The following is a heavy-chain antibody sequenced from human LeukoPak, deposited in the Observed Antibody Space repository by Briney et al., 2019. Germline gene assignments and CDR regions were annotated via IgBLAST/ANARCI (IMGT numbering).Heavy chain of an antibody. Sequence: QAGGSLRLSCTASGFIFSSYWMTWVRQAPGKGLEWVANIRQDGSEKNFVDSVKGRFTISRDNANNSLYLQMNTLTAEDTAVYYCARDPIDYCGQGTLVTVTS. J-gene: IGHJ4*02. V-gene: IGHV3-7*01. CDR1: GFIFSSYW. CDR3: ARDPIDY. CDR2: IRQDGSEK.